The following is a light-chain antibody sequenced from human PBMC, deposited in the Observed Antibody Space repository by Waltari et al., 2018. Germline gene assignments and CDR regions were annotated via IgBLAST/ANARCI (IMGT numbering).Light chain of an antibody. CDR3: QQYYSTPYT. CDR2: WAS. CDR1: QSVSDSSNNKNF. Sequence: IVLTQSANAFAATLGETATITGNFSQSVSDSSNNKNFLAWYQQKPGQPPKLLSYWASTRESGVPDRFSGSGSATDFTLTISSLQPEDVAVYYCQQYYSTPYTFGQGTKLEI. V-gene: IGKV4-1*01. J-gene: IGKJ2*01.